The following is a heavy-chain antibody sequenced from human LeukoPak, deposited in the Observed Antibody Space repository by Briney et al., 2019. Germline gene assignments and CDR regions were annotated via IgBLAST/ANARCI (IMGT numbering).Heavy chain of an antibody. CDR2: IYYSGST. CDR3: ARYYYDSSGYLPYYYYGMDV. CDR1: GGSISSGGYY. V-gene: IGHV4-31*03. Sequence: PSETLSLTCTVSGGSISSGGYYWSWIRQHPGKGLEWIGHIYYSGSTYYNPSLKSRVTISVDTSKNQFSLKLSSVTAADTAVYYCARYYYDSSGYLPYYYYGMDVWGQGTTVTVSS. J-gene: IGHJ6*02. D-gene: IGHD3-22*01.